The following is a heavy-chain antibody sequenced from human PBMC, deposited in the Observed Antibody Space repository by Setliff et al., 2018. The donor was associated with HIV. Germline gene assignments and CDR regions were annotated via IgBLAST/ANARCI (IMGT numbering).Heavy chain of an antibody. V-gene: IGHV4-38-2*01. CDR2: IYHSGST. Sequence: SETLSLTCAVSGYSISSGYYWGWIRQPPGEGLEWIGSIYHSGSTYYNPSLKSRVTISVDTSKNQFSLKLSSVTAADTAVYYCARGNYDILTGRAIYYYYYMDVWGKGTTVTVSS. CDR1: GYSISSGYY. J-gene: IGHJ6*03. CDR3: ARGNYDILTGRAIYYYYYMDV. D-gene: IGHD3-9*01.